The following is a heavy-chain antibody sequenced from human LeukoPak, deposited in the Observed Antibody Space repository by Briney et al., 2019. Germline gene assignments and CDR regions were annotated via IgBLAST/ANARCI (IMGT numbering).Heavy chain of an antibody. Sequence: GGSLGLSCSASGFTFNTYDMNWVRQAPGKGLEWISYISSSSSIEYYADSVKGRFTISRDNAKNSLYLQMNSLRDDDTAVYYCARAMYSASSRGRLSDYWGQGTLVTVSS. V-gene: IGHV3-48*02. D-gene: IGHD1-26*01. CDR3: ARAMYSASSRGRLSDY. CDR1: GFTFNTYD. J-gene: IGHJ4*02. CDR2: ISSSSSIE.